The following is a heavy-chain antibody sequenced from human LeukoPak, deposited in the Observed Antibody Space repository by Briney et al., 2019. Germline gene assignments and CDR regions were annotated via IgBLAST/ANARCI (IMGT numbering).Heavy chain of an antibody. CDR3: ARGGAYSYTFDY. CDR1: GFTFSSYE. V-gene: IGHV3-48*03. D-gene: IGHD2-21*01. J-gene: IGHJ4*02. Sequence: PGGSLRLSCAASGFTFSSYEMNWVRQAPGKGLEWVSYISSSGSTIYYADSVKGRFTISRDNAKNSLYLQMNSLRAEDTAVYYCARGGAYSYTFDYWGQGTLVTVSS. CDR2: ISSSGSTI.